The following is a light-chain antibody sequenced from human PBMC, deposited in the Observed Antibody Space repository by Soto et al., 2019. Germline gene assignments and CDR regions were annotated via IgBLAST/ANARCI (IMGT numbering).Light chain of an antibody. CDR1: SSDIGGYNY. Sequence: QSALTQPACVSGSPGQSITISCTGTSSDIGGYNYVSWYQQHPGKAPKLMIYEVSNRPSGVSNRFSGSKSGNTASLTISGLQAEDEADYYCSSFRSTTTLFGGGTKLTVL. CDR2: EVS. J-gene: IGLJ2*01. CDR3: SSFRSTTTL. V-gene: IGLV2-14*01.